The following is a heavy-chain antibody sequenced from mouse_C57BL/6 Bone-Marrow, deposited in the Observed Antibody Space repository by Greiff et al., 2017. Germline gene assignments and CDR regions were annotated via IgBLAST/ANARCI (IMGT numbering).Heavy chain of an antibody. CDR3: AGDGYYWYFDV. V-gene: IGHV1-81*01. Sequence: QVQLQQSGAELARPGASVKLSCKASGYTFTSYGISWVKQRTGQGLEWIGEIYPRSGNTYYNEKFKAKATLTADKSSSTAYMELRSLTSEDSAVYFCAGDGYYWYFDVWGTGTTVTVSS. D-gene: IGHD2-3*01. CDR2: IYPRSGNT. CDR1: GYTFTSYG. J-gene: IGHJ1*03.